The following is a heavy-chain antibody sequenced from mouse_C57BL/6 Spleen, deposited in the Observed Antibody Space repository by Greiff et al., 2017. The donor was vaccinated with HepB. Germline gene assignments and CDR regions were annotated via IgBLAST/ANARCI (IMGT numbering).Heavy chain of an antibody. Sequence: VQLQQSGAELVRPGASVTLSCKASGYTFTDYDMHWVKQTPVHGLEWIGAIDPETGGTAYNQKFKGKAILTADKSSSTAYMELRSLTSEDSAVYYCTRSFYDGPYYFDYWGQGTTLTVSS. CDR1: GYTFTDYD. D-gene: IGHD2-3*01. CDR3: TRSFYDGPYYFDY. J-gene: IGHJ2*01. CDR2: IDPETGGT. V-gene: IGHV1-15*01.